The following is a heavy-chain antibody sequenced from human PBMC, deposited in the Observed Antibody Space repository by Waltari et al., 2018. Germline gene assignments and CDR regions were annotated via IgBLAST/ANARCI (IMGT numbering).Heavy chain of an antibody. D-gene: IGHD6-6*01. CDR3: ARDADIAARKGDAFDI. J-gene: IGHJ3*02. Sequence: QVQLVQSGAEVKKPGSSVKVSCKASGGTFSSYAISWVRQAPGQGLEWMGGIIPIFGTANYAQKCQGRVTITADESTSTAYMELSSLRSEDTAVYYCARDADIAARKGDAFDIWGQGIMVTVSS. CDR2: IIPIFGTA. CDR1: GGTFSSYA. V-gene: IGHV1-69*13.